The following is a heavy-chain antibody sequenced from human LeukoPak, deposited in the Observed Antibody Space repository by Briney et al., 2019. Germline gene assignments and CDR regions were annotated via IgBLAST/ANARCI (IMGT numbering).Heavy chain of an antibody. Sequence: SQTLSLTCTVSGGSISSGSYYWSWIRQPAGKGLEWIGRIYTSGSTIYNPSLKSRVTISVDTSKNQFSLKLSSVTAADTAVYYCARQSIAVTAPFDYWGQGTLVTVSS. CDR3: ARQSIAVTAPFDY. J-gene: IGHJ4*02. D-gene: IGHD6-6*01. V-gene: IGHV4-61*02. CDR1: GGSISSGSYY. CDR2: IYTSGST.